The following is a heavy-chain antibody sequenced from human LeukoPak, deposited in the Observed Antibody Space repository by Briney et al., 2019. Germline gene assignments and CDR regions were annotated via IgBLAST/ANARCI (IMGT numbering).Heavy chain of an antibody. CDR3: ASEISNWNYGSYYYYMDV. CDR1: GYTFTSYY. CDR2: INPSGGST. Sequence: GASVKVSCKASGYTFTSYYMHWVRQAPGQGLEWMGIINPSGGSTSYAQKFQGRVTMTRDMSTSTVYIELSSLRSEDTAVYYCASEISNWNYGSYYYYMDVWGKGTTVTVSS. V-gene: IGHV1-46*01. J-gene: IGHJ6*03. D-gene: IGHD1-7*01.